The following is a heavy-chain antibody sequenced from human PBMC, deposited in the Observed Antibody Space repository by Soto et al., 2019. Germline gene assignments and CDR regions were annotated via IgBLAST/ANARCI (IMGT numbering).Heavy chain of an antibody. CDR2: INAGNGNT. V-gene: IGHV1-3*01. CDR3: ARSAADHYYYSGMDV. D-gene: IGHD6-13*01. J-gene: IGHJ6*02. Sequence: ASVKVSCKASGYTFTSYAMHWVRQAPGQRLEWMGWINAGNGNTKYSQKFQGRVTITRDTSASTAYMELSSLRSEDTAVYYCARSAADHYYYSGMDVWGQGTTVTVSS. CDR1: GYTFTSYA.